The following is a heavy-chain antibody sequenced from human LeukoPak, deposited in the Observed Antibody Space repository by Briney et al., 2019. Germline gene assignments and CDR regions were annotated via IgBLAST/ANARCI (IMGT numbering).Heavy chain of an antibody. CDR1: GYSFTSYW. V-gene: IGHV5-51*01. D-gene: IGHD1-20*01. CDR3: ARHGSMSGKVNYFDY. Sequence: GESLKISCKASGYSFTSYWIGWVRQIPGKGLECMGIIYPGDSDTRYSPSFQGQVTISADRSISTAYLQWSSLKASDTAIYYCARHGSMSGKVNYFDYWGQGILVTVSS. J-gene: IGHJ4*02. CDR2: IYPGDSDT.